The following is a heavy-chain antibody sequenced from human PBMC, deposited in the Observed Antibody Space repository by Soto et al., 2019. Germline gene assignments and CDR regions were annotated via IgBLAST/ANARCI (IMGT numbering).Heavy chain of an antibody. CDR1: GYTFTNDG. V-gene: IGHV1-18*04. D-gene: IGHD3-10*01. J-gene: IGHJ6*02. Sequence: QAQLVQSGAEVKKPGSSVKVSCKASGYTFTNDGIGWVRQAPGQGLAWMGWINPYNGQTNYALKVQGRVTMTTDTFTTTAYMELRSLRSDDTALYYCARAGAVSYSKGENGMDVWGQGTTVIVSS. CDR2: INPYNGQT. CDR3: ARAGAVSYSKGENGMDV.